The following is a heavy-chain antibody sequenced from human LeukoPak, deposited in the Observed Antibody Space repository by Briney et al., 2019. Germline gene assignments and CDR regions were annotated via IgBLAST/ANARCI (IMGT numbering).Heavy chain of an antibody. Sequence: GGSLRLSCAASGFTFSSYSMNWVRQAPGKGLEWVSSISSSSSTIFYADSLKGRFTIPRDNAKNSLYLQMNSLRAEDTAVYYCARPGPATTNSYGMGVWGQGTTVTVSS. D-gene: IGHD1-26*01. CDR3: ARPGPATTNSYGMGV. J-gene: IGHJ6*02. CDR2: ISSSSSTI. V-gene: IGHV3-21*01. CDR1: GFTFSSYS.